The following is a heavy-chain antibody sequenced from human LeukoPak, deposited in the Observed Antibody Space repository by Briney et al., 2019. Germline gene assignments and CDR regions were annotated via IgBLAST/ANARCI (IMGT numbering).Heavy chain of an antibody. CDR1: GFTFSSYW. V-gene: IGHV3-7*01. CDR2: IKKDGSDK. CDR3: ARLKAVAVMNLPTDY. Sequence: GGSLRLSCAASGFTFSSYWMSWVRQAPGKGLEWVANIKKDGSDKYYVDSVKGRFTISRDNSKNTLYLQMNSLRAEDTAVYYCARLKAVAVMNLPTDYWGQGTLVTVSS. J-gene: IGHJ4*02. D-gene: IGHD6-19*01.